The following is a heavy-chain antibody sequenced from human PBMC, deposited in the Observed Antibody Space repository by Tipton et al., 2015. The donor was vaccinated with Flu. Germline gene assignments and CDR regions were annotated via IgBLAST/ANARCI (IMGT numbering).Heavy chain of an antibody. CDR3: ARAGVWVGELLGQGGWFDP. V-gene: IGHV1-69*06. D-gene: IGHD3-10*01. J-gene: IGHJ5*02. CDR2: IIPIFGTA. Sequence: SGAEVKVSCKASGGTFSSYAISWVRQAPGQGLEWMGGIIPIFGTANYAQKFQGRVTITADKSTSTAYMELSSLRSEDTAVYYCARAGVWVGELLGQGGWFDPWGQGTLVTVSS. CDR1: GGTFSSYA.